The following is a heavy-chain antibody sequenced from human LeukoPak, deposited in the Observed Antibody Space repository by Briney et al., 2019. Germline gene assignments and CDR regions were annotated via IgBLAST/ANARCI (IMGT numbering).Heavy chain of an antibody. J-gene: IGHJ4*02. Sequence: SETLSLTCTVSGGSISGXXXXXXXXPXXXXXXXXXRIYLSGTTNYNPSXXXXXXXSVXTSKNQFSLKLSSVTAADTAMYYCARVVRYSSGWYYFDYWGQGTLVTVSS. CDR2: IYLSGTT. D-gene: IGHD6-19*01. CDR1: GGSISGXX. CDR3: ARVVRYSSGWYYFDY. V-gene: IGHV4-4*07.